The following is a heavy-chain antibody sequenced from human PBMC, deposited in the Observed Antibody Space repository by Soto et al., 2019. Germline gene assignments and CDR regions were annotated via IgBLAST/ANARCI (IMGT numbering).Heavy chain of an antibody. CDR3: AREADYGGSRGGMDD. Sequence: QVRLEESGPGLVKPSETLSLICSVAGGSVNNANYFWNWIRHLPENGLEWIGYIYYSGSTRYNPSFKTRATVAIDTSKNQCSLRLNSVTVADTAVYCCAREADYGGSRGGMDDWGSGTTVTV. V-gene: IGHV4-31*03. CDR2: IYYSGST. CDR1: GGSVNNANYF. D-gene: IGHD4-17*01. J-gene: IGHJ6*03.